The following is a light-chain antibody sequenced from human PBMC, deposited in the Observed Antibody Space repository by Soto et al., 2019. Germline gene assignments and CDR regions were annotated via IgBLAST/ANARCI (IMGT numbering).Light chain of an antibody. CDR1: QSVSSSY. V-gene: IGKV3-20*01. Sequence: EIVMTQSPATLSLSPGQRATLSCRASQSVSSSYLAWYQHKRGQAPRLLMFGTGSRATGIPDRFSGTGSGTDFTLIINRLEPEDFAVYYCQQYSSTPHTFGQGTKVDIK. J-gene: IGKJ2*01. CDR3: QQYSSTPHT. CDR2: GTG.